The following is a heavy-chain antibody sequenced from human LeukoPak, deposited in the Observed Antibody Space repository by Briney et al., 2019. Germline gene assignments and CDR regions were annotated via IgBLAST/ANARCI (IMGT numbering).Heavy chain of an antibody. CDR1: GFTFSSYG. J-gene: IGHJ4*02. CDR2: IRYDGSNK. Sequence: QTGGSLRLSCAASGFTFSSYGMHWVRQAPGKGLEWVAFIRYDGSNKYYADSVKGRFTISRDNSKNTLYLQMNSLRAEDTAVYCCAKDDQGVVGAVYYFDYWGQGTLVTVSS. CDR3: AKDDQGVVGAVYYFDY. D-gene: IGHD1-26*01. V-gene: IGHV3-30*02.